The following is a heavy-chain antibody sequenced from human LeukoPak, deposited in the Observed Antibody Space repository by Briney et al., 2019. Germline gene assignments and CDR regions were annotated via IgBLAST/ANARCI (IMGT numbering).Heavy chain of an antibody. J-gene: IGHJ6*03. V-gene: IGHV1-2*02. CDR3: AISGRAYDILTGYYPYYYMGV. CDR1: GYTFTGYY. CDR2: INPNSGGT. D-gene: IGHD3-9*01. Sequence: ASVKVSCKASGYTFTGYYMHWVRQAPGQGLEWMGWINPNSGGTNYAQKFQGRVTMTRDTSISTAYMELSRLRSDDTAVYYCAISGRAYDILTGYYPYYYMGVWGKGTTVTVSS.